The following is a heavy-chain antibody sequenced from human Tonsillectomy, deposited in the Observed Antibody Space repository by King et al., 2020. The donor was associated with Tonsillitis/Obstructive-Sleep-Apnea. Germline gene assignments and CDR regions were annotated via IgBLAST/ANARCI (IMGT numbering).Heavy chain of an antibody. V-gene: IGHV2-5*02. D-gene: IGHD3-3*01. J-gene: IGHJ3*02. CDR1: GFSLTTGGVG. Sequence: QFTLKESGPTLVKPTQTLTLTCTFSGFSLTTGGVGVDWIRQPPGKALEWLALIYWDGDKRYSPSLKSRLTITKDTSKNQVVLTMTNMDPVDTATYYCARGTNDSDAFDIWGQGTMVPLSS. CDR3: ARGTNDSDAFDI. CDR2: IYWDGDK.